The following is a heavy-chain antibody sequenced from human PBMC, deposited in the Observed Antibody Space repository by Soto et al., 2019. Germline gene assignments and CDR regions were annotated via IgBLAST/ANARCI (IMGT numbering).Heavy chain of an antibody. D-gene: IGHD3-10*01. CDR3: AITPFYAAGSRFDY. CDR1: GGTFSRYS. CDR2: IIPIFGTA. V-gene: IGHV1-69*06. J-gene: IGHJ4*02. Sequence: QVQLVQSGAEVKKPGSSVKVSCRASGGTFSRYSIAWVRQAPGQGLDYMGGIIPIFGTANYAQRFQGRVTITADKSTNTAYIALTSLRSEDTAVFYCAITPFYAAGSRFDYWGQGTLVTVSS.